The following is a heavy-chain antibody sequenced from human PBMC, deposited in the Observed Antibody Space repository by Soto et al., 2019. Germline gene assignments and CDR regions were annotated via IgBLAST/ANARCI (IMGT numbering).Heavy chain of an antibody. CDR3: ARDIIAVAGNLFDY. Sequence: PSETLSLTCTVSGGSVSSGSYYWSWIRQPPGKGLEWIGYIYYSGSTNYNPSLKSRVTISVDTSKNQFSLKLSSVTAADTAVYYCARDIIAVAGNLFDYWGQGTLVTVSS. V-gene: IGHV4-61*01. CDR2: IYYSGST. CDR1: GGSVSSGSYY. J-gene: IGHJ4*02. D-gene: IGHD6-19*01.